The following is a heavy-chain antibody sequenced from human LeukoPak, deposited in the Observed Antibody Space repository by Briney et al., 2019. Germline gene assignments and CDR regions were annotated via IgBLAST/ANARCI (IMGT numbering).Heavy chain of an antibody. D-gene: IGHD3-22*01. V-gene: IGHV1-18*01. CDR1: GYTFTSYG. CDR2: INAYNGNT. J-gene: IGHJ4*02. Sequence: ASVKVSCKASGYTFTSYGISWVRQAPGQGLEWMGWINAYNGNTNYAQKFQGRVTMTTDTSTSTAYMELRSLRSDDTAVYYCARDYYDSSGGGFDYWGQGTLVTVSS. CDR3: ARDYYDSSGGGFDY.